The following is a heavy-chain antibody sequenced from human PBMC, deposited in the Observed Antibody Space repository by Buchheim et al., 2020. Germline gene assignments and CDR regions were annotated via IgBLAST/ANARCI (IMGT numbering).Heavy chain of an antibody. J-gene: IGHJ6*02. V-gene: IGHV3-30*18. CDR1: GFTFSSYG. CDR3: AKVRVTTHYSYGMDV. Sequence: QVQLVESGGGVVQPGRSLRLSCAASGFTFSSYGMHWVRQAPGKGLEWVAVISYDGSNKYYADSVKGRFTISRDNSKNTLYLQMNSLRAEDTAVYYCAKVRVTTHYSYGMDVWGQGTT. D-gene: IGHD4-11*01. CDR2: ISYDGSNK.